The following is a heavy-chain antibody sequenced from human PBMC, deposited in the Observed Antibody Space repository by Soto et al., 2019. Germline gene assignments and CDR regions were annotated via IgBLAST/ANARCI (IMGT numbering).Heavy chain of an antibody. CDR2: ISSSSSTI. CDR1: GFTFSSYS. D-gene: IGHD6-13*01. V-gene: IGHV3-48*01. CDR3: ARDLGSSWYPEYFQH. J-gene: IGHJ1*01. Sequence: GGSLRLSCAASGFTFSSYSMNWVRQAPGKGLEWVSYISSSSSTIYYADTVKGRFTISRDNAKNSLYLQMKSLRAEDTAVYYCARDLGSSWYPEYFQHWGQGT.